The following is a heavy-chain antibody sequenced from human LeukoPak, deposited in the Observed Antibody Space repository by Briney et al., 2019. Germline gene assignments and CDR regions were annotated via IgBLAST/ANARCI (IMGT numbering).Heavy chain of an antibody. D-gene: IGHD3-10*01. CDR2: ISSSSSHI. V-gene: IGHV3-21*04. J-gene: IGHJ4*02. CDR3: ARGPPEKSHFSNYYASGSYENY. Sequence: PGGSLRLSCAASGFTFSSYSMDWVRQAPGKGLEWVSSISSSSSHIYYADSVKGRFTISRDNAKNSLYLQMNSLRAEDTAVYYCARGPPEKSHFSNYYASGSYENYWGQGTLVTVSS. CDR1: GFTFSSYS.